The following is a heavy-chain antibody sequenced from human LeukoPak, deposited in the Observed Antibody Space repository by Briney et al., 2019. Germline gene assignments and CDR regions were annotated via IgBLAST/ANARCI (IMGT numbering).Heavy chain of an antibody. CDR3: ARHYYDSSGSCDY. D-gene: IGHD3-22*01. CDR2: IYYSGST. CDR1: GGSISSYY. Sequence: SETLSLTCTVSGGSISSYYWGWIRQPPGKGLEWIGYIYYSGSTNYNPSLKRRVTISVDTSKNQFSLKLSSVTAADTAVYYCARHYYDSSGSCDYWGLRTLVTVSS. V-gene: IGHV4-59*08. J-gene: IGHJ4*02.